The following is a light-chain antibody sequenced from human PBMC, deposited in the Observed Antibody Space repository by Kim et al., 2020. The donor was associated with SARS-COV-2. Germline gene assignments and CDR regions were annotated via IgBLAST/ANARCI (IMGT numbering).Light chain of an antibody. Sequence: DIQMTQSPSSLSPSIGDRVTIICRTSENIYSYLNWYQQKRGEPPKLLIYSASTLMSGVPSRFSGSGYGTEFSLTIMSLQPEDLATYYCQQSYRGPRTFGQGTKLEI. CDR3: QQSYRGPRT. J-gene: IGKJ2*02. V-gene: IGKV1-39*01. CDR1: ENIYSY. CDR2: SAS.